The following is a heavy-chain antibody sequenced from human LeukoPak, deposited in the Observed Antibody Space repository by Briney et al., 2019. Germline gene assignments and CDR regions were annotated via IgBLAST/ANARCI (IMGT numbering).Heavy chain of an antibody. Sequence: SETLSLTCTVSGGSISTYYWTWIRQPPGKGLEWIGNIYDIGSANYNLSLKSRVTISVDTSKSQFSLRLSSVTAADTAVYYCAREQWGLVDHWGQGTLVTVSS. V-gene: IGHV4-59*01. CDR1: GGSISTYY. CDR2: IYDIGSA. CDR3: AREQWGLVDH. J-gene: IGHJ5*02. D-gene: IGHD1-26*01.